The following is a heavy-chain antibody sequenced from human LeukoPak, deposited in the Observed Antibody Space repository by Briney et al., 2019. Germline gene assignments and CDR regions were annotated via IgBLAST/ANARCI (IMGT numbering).Heavy chain of an antibody. CDR2: INWNGGST. D-gene: IGHD3-9*01. V-gene: IGHV3-20*04. J-gene: IGHJ3*02. CDR1: GFTFDDYG. Sequence: GGSLRLSCAASGFTFDDYGMSWVRQAPGKGLEWVSGINWNGGSTGYADSVKGRFTISRDNAKNSLYLQMNSLRAEDTALYYCARHVLRYFDWLPDAFDIWGQGTMVTVSS. CDR3: ARHVLRYFDWLPDAFDI.